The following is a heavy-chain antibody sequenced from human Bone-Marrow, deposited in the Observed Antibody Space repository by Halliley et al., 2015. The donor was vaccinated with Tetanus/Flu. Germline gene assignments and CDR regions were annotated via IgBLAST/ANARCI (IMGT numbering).Heavy chain of an antibody. V-gene: IGHV4-4*02. CDR2: IYHTGST. D-gene: IGHD4-17*01. J-gene: IGHJ4*02. CDR3: ADAPAGL. Sequence: PPGKGLEWIAEIYHTGSTNYNPSLKRRVPISLDKPKGHFSLRLGSVTAADTAVYYCADAPAGLWGQGVLVTVSS.